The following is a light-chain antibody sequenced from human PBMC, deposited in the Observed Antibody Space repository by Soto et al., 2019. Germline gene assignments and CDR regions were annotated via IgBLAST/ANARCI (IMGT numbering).Light chain of an antibody. V-gene: IGLV2-11*01. CDR3: CSYGGGRTPLG. CDR2: DVS. Sequence: QSALTQPRSVSGSPGQSVAISCTGSRSDVGGYKYVSWYQQFPGKAPKLIIYDVSRRPSGVPDRFAGSKSGNTASLTISALQAEDEGDYYCCSYGGGRTPLGFGGGTKLTVL. J-gene: IGLJ2*01. CDR1: RSDVGGYKY.